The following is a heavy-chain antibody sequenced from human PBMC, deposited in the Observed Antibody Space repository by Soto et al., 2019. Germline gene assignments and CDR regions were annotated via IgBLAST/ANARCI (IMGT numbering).Heavy chain of an antibody. CDR2: ISSNGGTT. V-gene: IGHV3-64*01. D-gene: IGHD1-7*01. CDR3: VRRVSGNYDY. CDR1: GFTFSSYD. J-gene: IGHJ4*02. Sequence: EVQLAESGGGMVQPGGSLRLSCVASGFTFSSYDMHWVRQAPGKGLEYVSSISSNGGTTYYGNSVKGRFTNSRDNSRNALSLQMGSLRAEALAVYYCVRRVSGNYDYWGQGTLVTVSS.